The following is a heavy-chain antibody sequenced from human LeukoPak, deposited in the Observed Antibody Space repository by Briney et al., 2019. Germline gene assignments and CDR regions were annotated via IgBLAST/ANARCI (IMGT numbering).Heavy chain of an antibody. V-gene: IGHV1-69*01. CDR3: ARSGIAAAGTSFDI. Sequence: GSSVKVSCKASGGTFSSCAIRWLRQAPGQGLEWMGGIIPIFGTANYAQKFQGRVTITADESTSTAYMELSSLRSEDTAVYYCARSGIAAAGTSFDIWGQGTMVTVSS. CDR1: GGTFSSCA. CDR2: IIPIFGTA. D-gene: IGHD6-13*01. J-gene: IGHJ3*02.